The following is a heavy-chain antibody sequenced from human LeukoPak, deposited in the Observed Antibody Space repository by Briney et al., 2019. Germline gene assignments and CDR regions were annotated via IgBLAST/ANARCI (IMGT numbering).Heavy chain of an antibody. CDR3: ARQGGGPMVRGVISIDY. CDR1: GGSISSGGYY. D-gene: IGHD3-10*01. J-gene: IGHJ4*02. CDR2: IYCSGST. Sequence: SETLSLTCTVSGGSISSGGYYWSWIRQHPGKGLEWIGYIYCSGSTYYNPSLKSRVTISVDTSKNQFSLKLSSVTAADTAVYYCARQGGGPMVRGVISIDYWGQGTLVTVSS. V-gene: IGHV4-31*03.